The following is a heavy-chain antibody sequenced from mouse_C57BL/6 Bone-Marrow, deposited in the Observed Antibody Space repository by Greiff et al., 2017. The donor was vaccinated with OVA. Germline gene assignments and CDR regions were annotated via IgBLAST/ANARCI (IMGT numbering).Heavy chain of an antibody. CDR3: ARLNQLCPVDFDV. Sequence: VQLQQSGPGLVQPSQSLSLTCTVSGFSLTSYGVHWVRQSPGKGLEWLGGIWSGGSTDYNAAFISSLSISQDNSKSQVFFKMNSLQADDTAIYYCARLNQLCPVDFDVWGTGTTVTVSS. D-gene: IGHD1-1*02. CDR2: IWSGGST. V-gene: IGHV2-2*01. J-gene: IGHJ1*03. CDR1: GFSLTSYG.